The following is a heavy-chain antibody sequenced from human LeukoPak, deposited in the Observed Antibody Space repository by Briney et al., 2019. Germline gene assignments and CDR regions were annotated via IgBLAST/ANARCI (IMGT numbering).Heavy chain of an antibody. D-gene: IGHD1-26*01. CDR3: ARQVKWTFDY. Sequence: SETLSLTCTVSGGSISSYYWSWIRQPPGKGLEWIGYIYYSGSTNYNPSLKSRVTISVDTSKNQFSLKLSSVTAADTAVYYCARQVKWTFDYWGQGTLVTVSS. J-gene: IGHJ4*02. V-gene: IGHV4-59*08. CDR1: GGSISSYY. CDR2: IYYSGST.